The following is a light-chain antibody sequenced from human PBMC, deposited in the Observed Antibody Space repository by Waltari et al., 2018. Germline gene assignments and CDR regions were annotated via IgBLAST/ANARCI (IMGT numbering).Light chain of an antibody. V-gene: IGLV3-21*03. CDR1: NIGSKS. CDR3: QVWDNDSDHVV. CDR2: NDG. Sequence: SYVLTQPPSVSVAPGKSARLTCEGNNIGSKSVHWYQQKPGQAPGLVGYNDGERPAGTPGRVFGFNSGDTATLTISRAEAGDETDYYCQVWDNDSDHVVFGGGTKLTVL. J-gene: IGLJ2*01.